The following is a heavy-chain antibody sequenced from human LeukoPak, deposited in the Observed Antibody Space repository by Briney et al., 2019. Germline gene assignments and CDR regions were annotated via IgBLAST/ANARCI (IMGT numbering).Heavy chain of an antibody. V-gene: IGHV3-30*03. CDR1: GFTFSSYG. J-gene: IGHJ6*02. D-gene: IGHD4-17*01. CDR2: ITLDGSNK. Sequence: GRSLRLSCAASGFTFSSYGMHWVRQAPGEGLEWVSIITLDGSNKYNADSVKGRFTISRDNSKNTLHLQMNSLRAEDTAVYYCARDRFYGDYIDYYFYGMDVWGQGTTVTVSS. CDR3: ARDRFYGDYIDYYFYGMDV.